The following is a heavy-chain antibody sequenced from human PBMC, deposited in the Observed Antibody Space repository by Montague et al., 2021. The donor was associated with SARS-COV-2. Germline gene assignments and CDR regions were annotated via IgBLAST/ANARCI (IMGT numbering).Heavy chain of an antibody. CDR3: ARGSLDYYDYTMDV. CDR1: GLRFSDYA. D-gene: IGHD1-26*01. V-gene: IGHV3-23*01. CDR2: IFGAGVDT. Sequence: SLRLSCAASGLRFSDYAMLWLRQAPGKGLEWISFIFGAGVDTHYADSVKGRFTISRDNSKSTLYLRMNSLRVDDTAVYYCARGSLDYYDYTMDVWGKGTTGSV. J-gene: IGHJ6*03.